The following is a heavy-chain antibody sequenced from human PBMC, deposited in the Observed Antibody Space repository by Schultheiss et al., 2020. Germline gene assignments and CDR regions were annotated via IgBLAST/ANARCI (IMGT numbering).Heavy chain of an antibody. CDR3: AREGDYGDFGDYYYGMDV. CDR2: ISSSSSTI. V-gene: IGHV3-48*01. CDR1: GFTFSSYW. D-gene: IGHD4-17*01. J-gene: IGHJ6*02. Sequence: GGSLRLSCAASGFTFSSYWMNWVRQAPGKGLEWVSYISSSSSTIYYADSVKGRFTISRDNAKNSLYLQMNSLRAEDTAVYYCAREGDYGDFGDYYYGMDVWGQGTTVTVSS.